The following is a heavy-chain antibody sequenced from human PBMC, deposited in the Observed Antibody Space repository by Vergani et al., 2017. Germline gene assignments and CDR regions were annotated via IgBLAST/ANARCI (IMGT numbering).Heavy chain of an antibody. D-gene: IGHD4/OR15-4a*01. CDR1: GYSFSSYD. V-gene: IGHV1-8*01. CDR2: MNPNSGTT. Sequence: QVQLVQSGAEVKKPGASVKVSCRASGYSFSSYDISWVRQATGHGLEWMGWMNPNSGTTGYAQKFQGRVTMTRNTSINTAYMELSRLSFEDAAVYYCARSTDYPDDYVSSDYFRRTLDVWGKGTTVTVS. CDR3: ARSTDYPDDYVSSDYFRRTLDV. J-gene: IGHJ6*03.